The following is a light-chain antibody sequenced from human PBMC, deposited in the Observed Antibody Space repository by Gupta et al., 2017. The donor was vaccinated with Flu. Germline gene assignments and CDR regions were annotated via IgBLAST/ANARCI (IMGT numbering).Light chain of an antibody. V-gene: IGLV1-47*01. CDR2: RSN. CDR1: SSNVESNY. J-gene: IGLJ2*01. Sequence: QSVLTQPPSASGTPGQTVTISCSGSSSNVESNYVYWYQQIPGTAPKLLIYRSNQRSSGVPDRFSASKSGTSASLAIYGLRSEDEAAYYCAARDDSLSVVFGGGTKLTVL. CDR3: AARDDSLSVV.